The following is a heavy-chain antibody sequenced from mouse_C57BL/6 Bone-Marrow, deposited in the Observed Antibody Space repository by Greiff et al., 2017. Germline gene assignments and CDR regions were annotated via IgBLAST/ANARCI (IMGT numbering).Heavy chain of an antibody. CDR2: ISSGSSTI. J-gene: IGHJ1*03. Sequence: EVKLVESGGGLVKPGGSLKLSCAASGFTFSDYGMHWVRQAPEKGLEWVAYISSGSSTIYYADTVQGRFTISRDNAKNTLFLQMTSLRSEDTAMYYCARRDDGSSPHWYFDVWGTGTTVTVSS. CDR1: GFTFSDYG. D-gene: IGHD1-1*01. CDR3: ARRDDGSSPHWYFDV. V-gene: IGHV5-17*01.